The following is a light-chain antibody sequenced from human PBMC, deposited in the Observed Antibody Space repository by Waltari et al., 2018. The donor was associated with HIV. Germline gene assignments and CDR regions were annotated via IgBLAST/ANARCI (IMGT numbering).Light chain of an antibody. CDR3: QKYNSAPLT. CDR2: AAS. Sequence: DIQMTQSPSYLSAFVGDRVTITCRSSQGIGNSLAWYQQKPGKVPTLLIYAASTLQSGVPSRFSGSGSGTDFTLTISSLQPEDFATYYCQKYNSAPLTFGPGTKVDVK. J-gene: IGKJ3*01. V-gene: IGKV1-27*01. CDR1: QGIGNS.